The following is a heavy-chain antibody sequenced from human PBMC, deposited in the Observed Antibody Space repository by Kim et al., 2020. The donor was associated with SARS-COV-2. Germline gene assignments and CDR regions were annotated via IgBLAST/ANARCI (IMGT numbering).Heavy chain of an antibody. D-gene: IGHD2-15*01. CDR3: ACTSDLYCSGGSCYNY. Sequence: GGSLRLSCAASGFTFSDYYMSWIRQAPGKGLEWVSYISSSSSYTNYADSVKGRFTISRDNAKNSLYLQMNSLRAEDTAVYYCACTSDLYCSGGSCYNYWGQGTLVTVSS. J-gene: IGHJ4*02. V-gene: IGHV3-11*03. CDR1: GFTFSDYY. CDR2: ISSSSSYT.